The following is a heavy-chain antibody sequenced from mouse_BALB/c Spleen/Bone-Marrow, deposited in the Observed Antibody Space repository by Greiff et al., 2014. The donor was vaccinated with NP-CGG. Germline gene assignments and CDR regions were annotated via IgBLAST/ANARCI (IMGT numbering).Heavy chain of an antibody. V-gene: IGHV5-17*02. Sequence: DVKLVESGGGLVRPGGSRKLSCAASGFTFSSFGMHWVRQAPERGLEWVAYISSGSSTIFYADTVKGRFTISRDNPKNTLFLQMTSLRSEDTAMYYCTRGGNWEDFDYWGQGTTLTVSS. CDR3: TRGGNWEDFDY. CDR2: ISSGSSTI. J-gene: IGHJ2*01. D-gene: IGHD4-1*01. CDR1: GFTFSSFG.